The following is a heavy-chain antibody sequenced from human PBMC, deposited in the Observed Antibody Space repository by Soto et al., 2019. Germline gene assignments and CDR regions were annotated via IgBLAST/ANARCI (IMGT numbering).Heavy chain of an antibody. CDR3: ARDGAVAKASGDYAMDV. V-gene: IGHV4-59*12. Sequence: PSETLSLTCTVSGGSISSYYWSWIRQPPGKGLEWIGYIYYGGSTNYNPSLKSRVTISVDTSKNQFSLKLSSVTAADTAVYYCARDGAVAKASGDYAMDVWGQGTTVTVSS. CDR2: IYYGGST. D-gene: IGHD3-10*01. J-gene: IGHJ6*02. CDR1: GGSISSYY.